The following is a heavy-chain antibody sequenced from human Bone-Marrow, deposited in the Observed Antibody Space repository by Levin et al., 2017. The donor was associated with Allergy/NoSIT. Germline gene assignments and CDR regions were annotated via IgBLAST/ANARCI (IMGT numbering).Heavy chain of an antibody. J-gene: IGHJ4*02. V-gene: IGHV3-9*01. D-gene: IGHD5-24*01. CDR2: ISWNSGSI. Sequence: LSLTCAASGFTFDDYAMHWVRQAPGKGLEWVSGISWNSGSIGYADSVKGRFTISRDNAKNSLYLQMNSLRAEDTALYYCAKDRGWLQIGVYFDYWGQGTLVTVSS. CDR3: AKDRGWLQIGVYFDY. CDR1: GFTFDDYA.